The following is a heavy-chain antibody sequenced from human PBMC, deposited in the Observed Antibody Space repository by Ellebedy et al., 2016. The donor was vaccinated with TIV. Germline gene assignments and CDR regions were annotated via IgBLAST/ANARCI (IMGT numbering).Heavy chain of an antibody. Sequence: GESLKISXAASGFTFSSYAMHWVRQAPGKGLEWVAVISYDGSNKYYADSVKGRFTISRDNSKNTLYLQMNSLRAEDTAVYYCAGLGGLTIHNPFDYWGQGTLVTVSS. CDR3: AGLGGLTIHNPFDY. D-gene: IGHD3-3*01. J-gene: IGHJ4*02. CDR2: ISYDGSNK. V-gene: IGHV3-30-3*01. CDR1: GFTFSSYA.